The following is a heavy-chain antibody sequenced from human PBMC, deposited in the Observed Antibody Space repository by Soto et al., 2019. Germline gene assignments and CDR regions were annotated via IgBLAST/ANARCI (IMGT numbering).Heavy chain of an antibody. CDR1: GFTFSSYA. V-gene: IGHV3-23*01. CDR2: ISGSGGST. CDR3: AKALSSGSSIFGVAIYYFDY. J-gene: IGHJ4*02. Sequence: PGGSLRLSCAASGFTFSSYAMSWVRQAPGKGLEWVSAISGSGGSTYYADSVKGRFTISRDNSKNTLYLQMNSLRAEDTAVHYCAKALSSGSSIFGVAIYYFDYWGQGTLVTVAS. D-gene: IGHD3-3*01.